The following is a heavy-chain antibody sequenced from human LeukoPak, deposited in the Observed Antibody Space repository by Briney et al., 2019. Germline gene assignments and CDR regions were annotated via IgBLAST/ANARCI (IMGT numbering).Heavy chain of an antibody. Sequence: SETLSLTCTVSGASINMNSYTWGWVRQPPGRGLEWIAALHYNGNTYSNPYLKSRVTISLDTPKNEFSLRLTSVTAADTAVYYCARLQGGYVLDAFDIWGQGTMVTVSS. D-gene: IGHD3-16*01. CDR2: LHYNGNT. CDR3: ARLQGGYVLDAFDI. V-gene: IGHV4-39*01. J-gene: IGHJ3*02. CDR1: GASINMNSYT.